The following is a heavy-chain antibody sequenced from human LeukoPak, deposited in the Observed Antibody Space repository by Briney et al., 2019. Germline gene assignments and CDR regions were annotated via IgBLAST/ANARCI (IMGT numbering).Heavy chain of an antibody. D-gene: IGHD3-22*01. J-gene: IGHJ4*02. CDR2: INHSGST. V-gene: IGHV4-34*01. CDR1: GGSFSGCY. CDR3: ARARSQYYYDSSGYYLDY. Sequence: SETLSLTCAVYGGSFSGCYWSWIRQPPGKGLELIGEINHSGSTNYNPSLKSRVTISVDTSKNQFSLKLSSVTAADTAVYYCARARSQYYYDSSGYYLDYWGQGTLVTVSS.